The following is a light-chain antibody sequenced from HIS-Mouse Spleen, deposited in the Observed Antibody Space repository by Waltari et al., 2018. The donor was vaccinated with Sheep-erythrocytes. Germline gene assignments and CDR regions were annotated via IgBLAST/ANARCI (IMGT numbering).Light chain of an antibody. CDR1: QSVSSSY. Sequence: EIVLTQSPGTLSLSPGERATLSCRASQSVSSSYLAWYQQKPGQAPRPPIYGASSRATGIPDRFSGSGSGTDFTLTISRLEPEDFAVYYCQQYGSPPFTFGPGTKVDIK. V-gene: IGKV3-20*01. CDR3: QQYGSPPFT. CDR2: GAS. J-gene: IGKJ3*01.